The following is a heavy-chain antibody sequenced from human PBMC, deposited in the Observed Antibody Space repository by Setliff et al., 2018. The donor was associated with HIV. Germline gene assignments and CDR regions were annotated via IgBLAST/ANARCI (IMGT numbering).Heavy chain of an antibody. D-gene: IGHD2-21*01. Sequence: LSLTCSVSGGSITSSSFYWSWIRQPAGKGLEWIGRIYTTGSTSYNPSLKSRVTISLDTSKNQYSLKLISVTAADTAVYYCARAPRTSGVVGYYYYYGMDVWGQGTTVTVSS. CDR2: IYTTGST. CDR1: GGSITSSSFY. V-gene: IGHV4-61*02. J-gene: IGHJ6*02. CDR3: ARAPRTSGVVGYYYYYGMDV.